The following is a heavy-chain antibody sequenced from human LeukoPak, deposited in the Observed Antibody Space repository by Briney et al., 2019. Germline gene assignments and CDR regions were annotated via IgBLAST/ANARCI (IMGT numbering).Heavy chain of an antibody. V-gene: IGHV1-2*06. CDR3: ARGYTSNWDNWFGP. CDR1: RYTFTGYY. D-gene: IGHD6-19*01. CDR2: INPNIGGT. Sequence: ASVKVSCKASRYTFTGYYMHWVRQAPGQGLEWMGRINPNIGGTIYAQKIQGRVTMTRDTSISTAYMELSSLRSDDTAVYYCARGYTSNWDNWFGPWGQGTPVTVSS. J-gene: IGHJ5*02.